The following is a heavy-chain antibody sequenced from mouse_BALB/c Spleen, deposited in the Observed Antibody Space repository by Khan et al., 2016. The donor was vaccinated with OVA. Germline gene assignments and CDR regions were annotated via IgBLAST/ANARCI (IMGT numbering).Heavy chain of an antibody. Sequence: EVQLVESGPGLVKPSQSLSLTCTVTGYSITSNYAWNWIRQFPGNKLEWMGYISYSDSTSYNPSLKSRISITRDTSKNQFFLQLNSVTTEDTATYYCARGNYYGYDMDYWGQGTTVTVSS. D-gene: IGHD1-1*01. V-gene: IGHV3-2*02. CDR3: ARGNYYGYDMDY. CDR2: ISYSDST. J-gene: IGHJ4*01. CDR1: GYSITSNYA.